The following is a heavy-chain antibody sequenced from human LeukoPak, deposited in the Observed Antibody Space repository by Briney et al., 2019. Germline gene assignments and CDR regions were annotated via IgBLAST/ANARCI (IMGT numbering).Heavy chain of an antibody. J-gene: IGHJ4*02. Sequence: GGSLRPSCAASGFTFSDYYMSWIRQAPGKGLEWVSYISSSGSTIYYADSVKGRFTISRDNAKNSLYLQMNSLRAEDTAVYYCAAQVGGYSSSWYGIVSDYWAREPWSPSPQ. D-gene: IGHD6-13*01. CDR2: ISSSGSTI. CDR3: AAQVGGYSSSWYGIVSDY. CDR1: GFTFSDYY. V-gene: IGHV3-11*04.